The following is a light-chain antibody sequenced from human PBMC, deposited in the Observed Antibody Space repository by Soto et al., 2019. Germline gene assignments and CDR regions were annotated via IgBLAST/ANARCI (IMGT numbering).Light chain of an antibody. V-gene: IGLV2-14*01. CDR3: SSFTSSNTWV. CDR2: EVS. Sequence: QSVLTQPASVSGSPGQSITISCTGTSSDVGGHNYVSWYQQQHAGKAPKLMIYEVSNRPSGVSNRFSGSKSANTASLTIAGVQSEDEADYCCSSFTSSNTWVFGGGTELAV. CDR1: SSDVGGHNY. J-gene: IGLJ3*02.